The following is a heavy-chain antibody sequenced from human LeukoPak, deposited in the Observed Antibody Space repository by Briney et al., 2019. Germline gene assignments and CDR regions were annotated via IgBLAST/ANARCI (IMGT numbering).Heavy chain of an antibody. J-gene: IGHJ3*02. CDR1: GFTSGDYA. CDR3: SRGPYCSSGSCYPDPDAFDI. Sequence: PGRSLRLSCTASGFTSGDYAMAWVRQAPGKGLEWVGFIRSKSYGGTTEYAASVKGRFTISRDDSKSIAYLQMNSLKTEDTAVYYCSRGPYCSSGSCYPDPDAFDIWGQGTVVTFSS. V-gene: IGHV3-49*04. CDR2: IRSKSYGGTT. D-gene: IGHD2-15*01.